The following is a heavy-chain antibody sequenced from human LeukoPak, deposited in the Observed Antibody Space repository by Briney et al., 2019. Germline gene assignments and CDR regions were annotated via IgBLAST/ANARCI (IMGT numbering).Heavy chain of an antibody. J-gene: IGHJ4*02. CDR2: IHSADSNT. CDR3: AGARHGDFRWDY. V-gene: IGHV5-51*01. CDR1: GYSFTNYW. Sequence: GGSLKISCKDSGYSFTNYWIGWVRQMPGKGLEWMGIIHSADSNTKYSPSFQGQVTISVDKSISTAYLQWSGLKASDTAMYYCAGARHGDFRWDYWGQGTQVTVSS. D-gene: IGHD4-17*01.